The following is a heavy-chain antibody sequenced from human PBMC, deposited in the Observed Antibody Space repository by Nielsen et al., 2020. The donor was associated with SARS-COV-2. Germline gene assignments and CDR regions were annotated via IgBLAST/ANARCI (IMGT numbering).Heavy chain of an antibody. D-gene: IGHD2-21*02. Sequence: SETLSLTCTVSGGSITSYYWSWIRQPPGKGLEWIGYIYYSGSTNYNSSLRRRVSISVDTSRNQFSLRLSSVTAADTAVYYCAVLRSNGDYRYFDYWGQGTLVSVSS. CDR3: AVLRSNGDYRYFDY. CDR2: IYYSGST. CDR1: GGSITSYY. V-gene: IGHV4-59*01. J-gene: IGHJ4*02.